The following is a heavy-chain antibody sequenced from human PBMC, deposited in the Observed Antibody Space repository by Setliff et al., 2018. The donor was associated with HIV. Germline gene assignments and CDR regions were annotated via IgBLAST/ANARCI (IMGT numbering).Heavy chain of an antibody. CDR2: IYTSGST. CDR3: ARDCRIAAAGHYYYYMDV. CDR1: GVSISGYY. J-gene: IGHJ6*03. D-gene: IGHD6-13*01. V-gene: IGHV4-4*08. Sequence: SETLSLTCTVSGVSISGYYWSWIRQPPGKGLEWIGYIYTSGSTSYNPSLKSRVTISVDTSKSQFSLKLSSVTAADTAVYYCARDCRIAAAGHYYYYMDVWGKGTTVTVSS.